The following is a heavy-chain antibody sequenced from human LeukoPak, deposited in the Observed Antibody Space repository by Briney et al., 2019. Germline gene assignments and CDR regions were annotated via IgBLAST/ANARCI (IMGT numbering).Heavy chain of an antibody. D-gene: IGHD2-8*01. CDR2: IYYSGST. J-gene: IGHJ3*02. Sequence: SETLSLTCTVSGGSISSYYWSWIRQPPGKGLEWIGYIYYSGSTNYNPSLKSRVTISVDTSKNQFSLKLSSVTAADTAVYYCARYLTATDAFDIWGQGTMVTVSS. CDR3: ARYLTATDAFDI. CDR1: GGSISSYY. V-gene: IGHV4-59*08.